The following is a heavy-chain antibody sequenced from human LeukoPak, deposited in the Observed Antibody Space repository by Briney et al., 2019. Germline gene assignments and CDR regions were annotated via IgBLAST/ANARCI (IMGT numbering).Heavy chain of an antibody. V-gene: IGHV3-48*04. CDR3: AKGLGVRSHFDY. CDR2: ISSSSSTI. CDR1: GFTFSSYS. J-gene: IGHJ4*02. Sequence: GGSLRLSWAASGFTFSSYSMNWVSQAPGKGLEWVSYISSSSSTIYYADSVKGRFTISRDNAKNSLYLQMNSLRAEDTAVYYCAKGLGVRSHFDYWGQGTLVTVSS. D-gene: IGHD3-3*01.